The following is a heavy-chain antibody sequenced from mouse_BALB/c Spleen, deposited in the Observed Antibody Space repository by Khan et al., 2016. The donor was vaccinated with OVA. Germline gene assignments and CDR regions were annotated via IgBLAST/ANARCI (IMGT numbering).Heavy chain of an antibody. CDR3: TRDRIDY. Sequence: QVQLKQSGAELAKPGASVKMSCKASGYTFTTYWMHWVKQRPGQGLEWIGYINPTSGYTDYNEKFKDRVTLSADQSSSTAYMQLSSLTSEDSAVYYCTRDRIDYWGQGTTLTVSS. CDR1: GYTFTTYW. CDR2: INPTSGYT. V-gene: IGHV1-7*01. J-gene: IGHJ2*01.